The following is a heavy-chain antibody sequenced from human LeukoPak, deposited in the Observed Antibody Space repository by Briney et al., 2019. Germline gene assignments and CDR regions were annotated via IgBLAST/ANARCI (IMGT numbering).Heavy chain of an antibody. CDR1: GGSISSYY. J-gene: IGHJ4*02. CDR2: IYTSGST. CDR3: ARDRYGSRRYDYFDY. V-gene: IGHV4-4*07. Sequence: SETLSLTCTVSGGSISSYYWSWIRQPAGKGLEWIGRIYTSGSTNYNPSLKSRVTMSVDTSKNQFSLTLSSVTAADTAVYYCARDRYGSRRYDYFDYWGQGTLVTVSS. D-gene: IGHD5-18*01.